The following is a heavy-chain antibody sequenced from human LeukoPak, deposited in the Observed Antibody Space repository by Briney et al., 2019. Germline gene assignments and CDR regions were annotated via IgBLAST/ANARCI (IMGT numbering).Heavy chain of an antibody. CDR1: GGSISGSRYY. CDR3: AAMYTSSHS. CDR2: WSDSGST. Sequence: SEALSLTCTVSGGSISGSRYYWGWIRQTPGKGLEWIASWSDSGSTYYNASLRSRLIISVDTSKNQFSLKVISVTAADTAVYYCAAMYTSSHSWGQGTLVTVSS. J-gene: IGHJ5*02. V-gene: IGHV4-39*07. D-gene: IGHD2-8*01.